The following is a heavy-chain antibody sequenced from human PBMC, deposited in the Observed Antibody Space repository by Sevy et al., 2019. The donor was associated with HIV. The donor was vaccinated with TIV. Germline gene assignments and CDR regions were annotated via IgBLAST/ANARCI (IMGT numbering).Heavy chain of an antibody. CDR1: GGSITSLY. J-gene: IGHJ4*02. Sequence: SETLSLTCTVSGGSITSLYWNWIRQPPGKGLEWIANIYYNGHINYTPSLKSRVTLSLDTSKNQFSLRLSAVTAADTAMYYCAGENAWGRGYSWGQGTLVTVSS. D-gene: IGHD1-26*01. CDR3: AGENAWGRGYS. V-gene: IGHV4-59*08. CDR2: IYYNGHI.